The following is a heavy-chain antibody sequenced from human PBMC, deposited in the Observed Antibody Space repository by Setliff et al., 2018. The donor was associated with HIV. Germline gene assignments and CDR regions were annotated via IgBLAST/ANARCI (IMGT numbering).Heavy chain of an antibody. CDR2: ISTYNGNT. CDR1: GYTFTHYA. D-gene: IGHD3-10*01. J-gene: IGHJ4*02. V-gene: IGHV1-18*01. CDR3: ARDKNFGSGSYRILDS. Sequence: ASVKVSCKTSGYTFTHYAVSWVRQAPGQGLEWMGWISTYNGNTNYALKLQGRVTMTTDTSTSTAYTEMRSLRSDDTAVYYCARDKNFGSGSYRILDSWGQGTLVTVSS.